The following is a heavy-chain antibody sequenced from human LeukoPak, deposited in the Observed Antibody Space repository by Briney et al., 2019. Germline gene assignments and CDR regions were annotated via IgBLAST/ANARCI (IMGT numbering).Heavy chain of an antibody. V-gene: IGHV4-59*01. J-gene: IGHJ4*02. CDR3: ARAYYYDSSGYPTSFDY. D-gene: IGHD3-22*01. Sequence: SETLSLTCTVSGGSISSYYWSWIRQPPGKGLEWIGYIYYSGSTNYNPSLKSRVTISVDTSKNQFSLKLSSVTAADTAVYYCARAYYYDSSGYPTSFDYWGQGTLVTVSS. CDR2: IYYSGST. CDR1: GGSISSYY.